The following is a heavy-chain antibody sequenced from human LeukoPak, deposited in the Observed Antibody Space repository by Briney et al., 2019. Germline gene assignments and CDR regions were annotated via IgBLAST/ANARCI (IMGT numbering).Heavy chain of an antibody. CDR3: ARDSRLSSGWYNY. V-gene: IGHV1-69*05. Sequence: ASVKVSCTASVGTFSSYAISWGREAPGQRGEWRGRIIPIFGTANYAQKFQGRVTITTDESTSTAYMELSSLRSEDTAVYYCARDSRLSSGWYNYWGQGTLVTVSS. D-gene: IGHD6-19*01. CDR1: VGTFSSYA. CDR2: IIPIFGTA. J-gene: IGHJ4*02.